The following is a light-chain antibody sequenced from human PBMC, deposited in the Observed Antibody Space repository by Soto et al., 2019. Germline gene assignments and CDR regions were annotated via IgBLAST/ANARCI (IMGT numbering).Light chain of an antibody. J-gene: IGKJ1*01. Sequence: SPAAVSLTKRERATLSCRASQSVSSSYLAWYQQKPGQAPRLLIYGASSRATGIPDRFSGSGSGTDFTLTISILEPEDFAVYCCQEYGSSAWTFCQG. CDR1: QSVSSSY. CDR3: QEYGSSAWT. V-gene: IGKV3-20*01. CDR2: GAS.